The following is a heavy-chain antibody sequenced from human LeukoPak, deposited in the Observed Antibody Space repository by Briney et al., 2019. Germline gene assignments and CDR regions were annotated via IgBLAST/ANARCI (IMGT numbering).Heavy chain of an antibody. V-gene: IGHV3-23*01. D-gene: IGHD3-10*01. Sequence: GGSLRLSCAASGFIFSSYGMSWVRQAQGKGLEWVSAISSSVGSTFYADSVKGRFTISRDNSKNTLYLQMNSLRAEDTDVYYCATDGSGSYYHYYFDYWGQGTLVTV. CDR2: ISSSVGST. J-gene: IGHJ4*02. CDR3: ATDGSGSYYHYYFDY. CDR1: GFIFSSYG.